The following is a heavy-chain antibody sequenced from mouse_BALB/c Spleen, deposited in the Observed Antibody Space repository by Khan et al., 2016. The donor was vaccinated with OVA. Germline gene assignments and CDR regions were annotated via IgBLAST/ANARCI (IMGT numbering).Heavy chain of an antibody. D-gene: IGHD3-1*01. CDR2: IDSNGGSS. Sequence: EVELVESGGGIVPPGGSLKRSCAASRFSISSYGMSSVRQPPDKRLELVATIDSNGGSSYYPDSVSRRFTITGDYVKNDLYQQMRSLKSEGTAMYYYSGRAIWGQGTTLTVSS. CDR1: RFSISSYG. CDR3: SGRAI. V-gene: IGHV5-6-3*01. J-gene: IGHJ2*01.